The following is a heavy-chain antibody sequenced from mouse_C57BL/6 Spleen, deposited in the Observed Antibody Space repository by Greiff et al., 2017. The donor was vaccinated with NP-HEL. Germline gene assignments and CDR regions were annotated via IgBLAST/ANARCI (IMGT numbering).Heavy chain of an antibody. D-gene: IGHD1-1*01. CDR1: GFTFSSYA. CDR3: TRVDYYGSDY. CDR2: ISSGGDYI. V-gene: IGHV5-9-1*02. Sequence: DVKLVESGAGLVKPGGSLKLSCAASGFTFSSYAMSWVRQTPEKRLEWVAYISSGGDYIYYADTVKGRFTISRDNARNTLYLQMSSLKSEDTAMYYCTRVDYYGSDYWGQGTTLTVSS. J-gene: IGHJ2*01.